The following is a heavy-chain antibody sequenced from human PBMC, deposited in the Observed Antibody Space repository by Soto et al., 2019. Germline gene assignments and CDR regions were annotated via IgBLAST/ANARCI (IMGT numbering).Heavy chain of an antibody. CDR1: GGSISSYY. J-gene: IGHJ4*02. V-gene: IGHV4-59*08. CDR3: ARHLNEYGDYGLDY. D-gene: IGHD4-17*01. CDR2: IYYSGST. Sequence: PSETLSLTCTVSGGSISSYYWSWIRQPPGKGLEWIGYIYYSGSTNYNPSLKSRVTISVDTSKNQFSLKLSSVTAADTAVYYCARHLNEYGDYGLDYWGQATLVTVSS.